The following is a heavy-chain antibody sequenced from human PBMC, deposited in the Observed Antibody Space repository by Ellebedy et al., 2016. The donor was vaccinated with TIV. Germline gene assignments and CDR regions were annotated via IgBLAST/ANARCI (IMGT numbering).Heavy chain of an antibody. CDR2: IYYSGST. CDR1: GGSISSYY. V-gene: IGHV4-59*01. CDR3: ARVIVSSEAFDI. J-gene: IGHJ3*02. D-gene: IGHD2-15*01. Sequence: SETLFLTCTVSGGSISSYYWSWIRQPPGKGLEWIGYIYYSGSTNYNPSLKSRVTISVDTSKNQFSLKLSSVTAADTAVYYCARVIVSSEAFDIWGQGTMVTVSS.